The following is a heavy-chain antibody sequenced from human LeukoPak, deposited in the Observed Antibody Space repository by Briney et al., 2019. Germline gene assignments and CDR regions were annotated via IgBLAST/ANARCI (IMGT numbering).Heavy chain of an antibody. CDR2: IYHSGST. CDR3: ARAVSGRFDH. J-gene: IGHJ4*02. D-gene: IGHD6-19*01. Sequence: PSQTLSLTCAVSGGSISSGGYSWSWIRQPPGKGLEWIGYIYHSGSTNYNPSLKSRATISVDTSKNQFSLKLSSVTAADTAIYYCARAVSGRFDHWGQGTLVTVSS. V-gene: IGHV4-30-2*01. CDR1: GGSISSGGYS.